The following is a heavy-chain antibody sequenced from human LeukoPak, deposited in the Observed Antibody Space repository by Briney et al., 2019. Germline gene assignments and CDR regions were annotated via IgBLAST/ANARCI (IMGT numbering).Heavy chain of an antibody. D-gene: IGHD3-16*01. Sequence: SETLSLTCIVSGGSISSSRDYWAWIRQPPGKGLEWIANIYYSGSTYYSPSLKSRVIISVDTSKNQFSLKLSSVTAADTAVYYCARGYIEGGFFDYWGQGTLVTVSS. CDR1: GGSISSSRDY. CDR3: ARGYIEGGFFDY. CDR2: IYYSGST. J-gene: IGHJ4*02. V-gene: IGHV4-39*01.